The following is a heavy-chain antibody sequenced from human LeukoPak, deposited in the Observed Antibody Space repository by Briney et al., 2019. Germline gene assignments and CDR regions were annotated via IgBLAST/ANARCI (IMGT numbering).Heavy chain of an antibody. Sequence: GGSLRLSCSASGFTVSSNDMSWVRQAPGKGLEWVSVIYSGGSTYYADSVKGRFTISRDNSKNTLYLQMNSLRAEDTAVYYCARDGSGIAVFDYWGQGTLVTVSS. CDR2: IYSGGST. CDR3: ARDGSGIAVFDY. D-gene: IGHD6-19*01. J-gene: IGHJ4*02. CDR1: GFTVSSND. V-gene: IGHV3-53*01.